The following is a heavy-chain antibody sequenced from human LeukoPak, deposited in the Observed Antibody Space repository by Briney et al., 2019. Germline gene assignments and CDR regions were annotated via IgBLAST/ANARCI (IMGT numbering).Heavy chain of an antibody. V-gene: IGHV4-61*02. J-gene: IGHJ6*03. CDR1: GGSISSGSYY. CDR2: IYTGGNT. CDR3: ARDSGRRAPHYSYMGV. Sequence: SQTLSLTCTVSGGSISSGSYYWSWIRQPAGKGLEWIGRIYTGGNTDYNPSLKSRVTMSVDTSKNQFSLRLSSVTAADTAVYYCARDSGRRAPHYSYMGVWGKGTTVTISS.